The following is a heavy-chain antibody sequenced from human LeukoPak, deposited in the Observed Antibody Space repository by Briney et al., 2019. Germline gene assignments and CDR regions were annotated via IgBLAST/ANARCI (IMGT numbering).Heavy chain of an antibody. Sequence: PGGSLRLSCAASGFTVSSDYMSWVRQAPGKGLEWVSLIYISGITKYADSVQGRFTISRDNSKNTLDLQLNGLRAEDTAVYYCAQRAPPYWGQGTQVTVSS. CDR1: GFTVSSDY. CDR3: AQRAPPY. J-gene: IGHJ4*02. CDR2: IYISGIT. V-gene: IGHV3-66*01.